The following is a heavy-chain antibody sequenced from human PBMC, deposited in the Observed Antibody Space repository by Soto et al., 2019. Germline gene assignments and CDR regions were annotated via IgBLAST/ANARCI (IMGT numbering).Heavy chain of an antibody. J-gene: IGHJ4*02. CDR3: AKGDWNDVDDY. V-gene: IGHV3-23*01. CDR1: RFTFSSYA. Sequence: EVQLLESGGGLVQPGGSLRLSCAASRFTFSSYAMSWVRQALGKGLEWVSAISGSGGITYYADSVKGRFTISRDNSKNTLYLQMNSLRAEDTAVYYCAKGDWNDVDDYWGQGTLVTVSS. CDR2: ISGSGGIT. D-gene: IGHD1-1*01.